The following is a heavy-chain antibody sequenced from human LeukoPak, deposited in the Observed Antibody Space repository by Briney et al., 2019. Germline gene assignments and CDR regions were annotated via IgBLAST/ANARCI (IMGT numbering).Heavy chain of an antibody. J-gene: IGHJ4*02. CDR2: IYSGGST. CDR3: ARVSIQPWSQEIMDYFDY. D-gene: IGHD5-18*01. CDR1: GFTVSSDY. V-gene: IGHV3-53*01. Sequence: GGSLRLSCAASGFTVSSDYMSWVRQAPGKGLEWVSVIYSGGSTYYADSVKGRFTISRDNSKNTLYLQMNSLRAEDTAVYYCARVSIQPWSQEIMDYFDYWGQGTLVTVSS.